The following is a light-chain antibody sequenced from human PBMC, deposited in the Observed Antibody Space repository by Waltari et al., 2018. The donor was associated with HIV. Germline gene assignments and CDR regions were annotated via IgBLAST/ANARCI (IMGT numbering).Light chain of an antibody. CDR1: SSDVGGYDS. CDR3: QSKTSGSNPCA. V-gene: IGLV2-14*03. CDR2: DVI. J-gene: IGLJ1*01. Sequence: QSALTQPASVSGSPGQSITISCTGTSSDVGGYDSVSWYQQYPGKAPKLMIYDVIKRPSSVSSRFSVSKSGNPASLSISALRAEDEADYYCQSKTSGSNPCAFGTGTKVTVL.